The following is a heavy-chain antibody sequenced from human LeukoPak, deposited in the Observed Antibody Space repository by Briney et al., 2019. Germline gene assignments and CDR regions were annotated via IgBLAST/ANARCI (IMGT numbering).Heavy chain of an antibody. CDR1: GGSISTYY. V-gene: IGHV4-4*07. D-gene: IGHD6-13*01. CDR3: ARHSSSWYGYYFDY. J-gene: IGHJ4*02. Sequence: SETLSLTCTVSGGSISTYYWSWIRQPAGKGLEWIGRIYISGNTNYNPSLKSRVTMSVDTSKNQFSLKLSSVTAADTAVYYCARHSSSWYGYYFDYWGQGTLVTVSS. CDR2: IYISGNT.